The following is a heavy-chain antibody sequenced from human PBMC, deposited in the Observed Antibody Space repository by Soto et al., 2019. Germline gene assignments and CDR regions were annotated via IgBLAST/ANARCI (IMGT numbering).Heavy chain of an antibody. CDR1: GFTFSSYA. V-gene: IGHV3-23*01. Sequence: EVQLLESGGGLVQPGGSLRLSCAASGFTFSSYAMSWVRQAPGKGLEWVSAISGSGGSTYYADSVKGRFTISRDNSKNTLYLQMNSLGVEDTAVYYCAKGYYDSIGYFDFWGQGTLVTVSS. CDR2: ISGSGGST. D-gene: IGHD3-22*01. CDR3: AKGYYDSIGYFDF. J-gene: IGHJ4*02.